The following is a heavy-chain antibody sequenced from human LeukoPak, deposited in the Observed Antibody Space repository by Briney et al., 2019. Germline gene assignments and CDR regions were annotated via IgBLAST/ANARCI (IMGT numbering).Heavy chain of an antibody. V-gene: IGHV3-21*01. D-gene: IGHD6-19*01. CDR3: ARDLGHLAVAGKGIDY. J-gene: IGHJ4*02. Sequence: GGSLRLSCAASGFTFSTYSMNWVRQAPGKGLEWVSAISGDSDYIYYADSVKGRFTFSRDNAKNTLYLQMNSLRAEDTAVYYCARDLGHLAVAGKGIDYWGQGTLVTVSS. CDR2: ISGDSDYI. CDR1: GFTFSTYS.